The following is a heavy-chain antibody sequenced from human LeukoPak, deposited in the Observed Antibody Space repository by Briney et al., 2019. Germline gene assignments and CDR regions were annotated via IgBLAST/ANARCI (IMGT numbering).Heavy chain of an antibody. Sequence: SETLSLTCTVSGDSISTYYWSWIRQPPGKGLEWIGYIYSSGSAIYNPSLRSRVTISIDTSKNQFSLKLSSVTAADTAVYYCARVIEEYSSGWPTPLPFDYWGQGTLVTVSS. CDR1: GDSISTYY. V-gene: IGHV4-59*08. J-gene: IGHJ4*02. D-gene: IGHD6-19*01. CDR3: ARVIEEYSSGWPTPLPFDY. CDR2: IYSSGSA.